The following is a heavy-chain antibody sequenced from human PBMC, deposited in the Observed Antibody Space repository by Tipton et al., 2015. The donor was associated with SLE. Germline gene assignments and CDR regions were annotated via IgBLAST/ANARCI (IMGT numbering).Heavy chain of an antibody. CDR2: INHSGST. D-gene: IGHD2-15*01. CDR1: GGSFSGYY. J-gene: IGHJ6*03. V-gene: IGHV4-34*01. Sequence: TLSLTCAVYGGSFSGYYWSWIRQPPGKGLEWIGEINHSGSTNYNPSLKSRVTISVDTSKNQFSLKLSSVTAADTAVYYCARVYSYYYCYMDVWGKGTTFTVSS. CDR3: ARVYSYYYCYMDV.